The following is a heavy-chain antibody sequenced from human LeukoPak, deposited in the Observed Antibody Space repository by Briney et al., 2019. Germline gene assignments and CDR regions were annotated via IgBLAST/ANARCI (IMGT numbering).Heavy chain of an antibody. CDR2: IIPIFGTA. CDR1: GYTFTSYG. V-gene: IGHV1-69*13. D-gene: IGHD5-24*01. Sequence: ASVKVSCKASGYTFTSYGISWVRQAPGQGLEWMGGIIPIFGTANYAQKFQGRVTITADESTSTAYMELSSLRSEDTAVYYCARGDGYNFPSRFDYWGQGTLVTVSS. CDR3: ARGDGYNFPSRFDY. J-gene: IGHJ4*02.